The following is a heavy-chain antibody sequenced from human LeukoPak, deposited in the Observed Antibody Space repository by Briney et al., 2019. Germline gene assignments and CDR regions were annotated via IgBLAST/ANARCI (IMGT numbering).Heavy chain of an antibody. J-gene: IGHJ6*03. CDR2: IYYSGST. Sequence: SETLSLTCTVSGGSISSYYWSWIRQPPGKGLEWIGYIYYSGSTNYNPSLKSRVTISVDTSKNQFSLKLSSVTAADTAVYYCARHVVVVTTRYYYYYYMDVWGKGTTVTISS. CDR3: ARHVVVVTTRYYYYYYMDV. D-gene: IGHD2-15*01. V-gene: IGHV4-59*01. CDR1: GGSISSYY.